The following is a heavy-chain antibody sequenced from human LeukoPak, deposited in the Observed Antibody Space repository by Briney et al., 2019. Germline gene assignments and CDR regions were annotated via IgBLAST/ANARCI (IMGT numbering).Heavy chain of an antibody. D-gene: IGHD3-16*01. CDR2: IYYSGST. CDR3: ARPRRGPIDY. CDR1: GGSISSSRYY. J-gene: IGHJ4*02. V-gene: IGHV4-39*01. Sequence: SETLSLTCTVSGGSISSSRYYWGWIRQPPGKGLEWIGSIYYSGSTYYNPSLKSRVTISVDTSKNQFSLKLSSVTAADTAVYYCARPRRGPIDYWGQGTLVTVSS.